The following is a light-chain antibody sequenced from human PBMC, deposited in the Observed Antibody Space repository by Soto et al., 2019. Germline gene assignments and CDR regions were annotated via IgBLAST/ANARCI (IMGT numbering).Light chain of an antibody. V-gene: IGLV1-51*01. Sequence: QSVMTQPPSVSAAPGQKVTISCSGSSSNIGGNSVSWYQQLPGTAPKLLIYDDNKRPSGIPDRFSGSKSGTSATLGITGFQTGDEADYYCQTYDSTLSGLHVVFGGGTKVTVL. J-gene: IGLJ2*01. CDR1: SSNIGGNS. CDR2: DDN. CDR3: QTYDSTLSGLHVV.